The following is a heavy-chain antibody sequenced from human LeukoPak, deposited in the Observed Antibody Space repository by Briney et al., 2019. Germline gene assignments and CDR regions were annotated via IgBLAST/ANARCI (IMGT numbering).Heavy chain of an antibody. J-gene: IGHJ6*03. CDR3: ARRYSGSYRYMDV. V-gene: IGHV5-51*01. CDR2: IYPGDSDS. CDR1: GYSFTSYW. D-gene: IGHD1-26*01. Sequence: GEPLKISCKGSGYSFTSYWIGWVRPMPGKGLEWMGIIYPGDSDSRYSPSFQGHVTISADKCISTAYLQWSSLNASDTAMYYCARRYSGSYRYMDVWGKGTTVTVSS.